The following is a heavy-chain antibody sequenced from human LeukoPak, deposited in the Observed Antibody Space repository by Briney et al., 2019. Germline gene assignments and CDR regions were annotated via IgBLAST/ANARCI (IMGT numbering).Heavy chain of an antibody. V-gene: IGHV4-34*01. CDR2: INHSGST. CDR3: AGEYSSPGDWFDP. D-gene: IGHD6-6*01. Sequence: PSETLSLTCAVYGGSFSGSYWSWIRQPPGKGLEWIGDINHSGSTNYNPSLKSRATISKDTSKNQFSLKLSSVTAADTAVYYCAGEYSSPGDWFDPWGQGTLVTVSS. J-gene: IGHJ5*02. CDR1: GGSFSGSY.